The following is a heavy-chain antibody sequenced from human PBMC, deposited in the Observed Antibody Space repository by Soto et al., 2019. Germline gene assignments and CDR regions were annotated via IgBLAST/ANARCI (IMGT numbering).Heavy chain of an antibody. J-gene: IGHJ4*02. CDR3: ARHHPVTRPYFDY. CDR2: IYYSGST. CDR1: GGSISSSSYY. V-gene: IGHV4-39*01. D-gene: IGHD4-17*01. Sequence: QLQLQESGPGLVKPSETLSLPCTVSGGSISSSSYYWGWIRQPPGKGLEWIGSIYYSGSTYYNPSLKSRVTISVDTSKNQFSLKLSSVTAADTAVYYCARHHPVTRPYFDYWGQGTLVTVSS.